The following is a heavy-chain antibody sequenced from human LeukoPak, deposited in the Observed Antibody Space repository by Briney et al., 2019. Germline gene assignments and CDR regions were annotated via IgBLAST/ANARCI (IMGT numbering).Heavy chain of an antibody. J-gene: IGHJ3*02. Sequence: SVKVSCKASGGTFSSYAISWVRQAPGQGLEWMGGIIPIFGTANYAQKFQGRVTITADESTSTAYMELSSLRSEDTAVYYCAREMYNSNPSAFDIWGQRTMVTVSS. CDR2: IIPIFGTA. CDR3: AREMYNSNPSAFDI. V-gene: IGHV1-69*13. CDR1: GGTFSSYA. D-gene: IGHD1-20*01.